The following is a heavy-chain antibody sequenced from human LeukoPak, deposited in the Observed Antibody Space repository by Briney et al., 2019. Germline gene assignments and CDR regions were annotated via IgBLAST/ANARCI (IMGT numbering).Heavy chain of an antibody. V-gene: IGHV3-23*01. CDR2: IWGSGDST. D-gene: IGHD7-27*01. CDR3: AKKVPANWGSYFDY. CDR1: GFPFSSYA. Sequence: GGSLRLSCAASGFPFSSYAMSWVRQAPGKGLEWVSAIWGSGDSTYSTDSVKGRFTIFRDNSTNTLYLQMNSRRAEDTAVYYCAKKVPANWGSYFDYWGQGTLVTVSS. J-gene: IGHJ4*02.